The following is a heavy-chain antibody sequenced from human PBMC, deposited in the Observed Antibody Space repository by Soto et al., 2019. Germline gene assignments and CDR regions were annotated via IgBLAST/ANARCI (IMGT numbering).Heavy chain of an antibody. J-gene: IGHJ6*02. CDR2: VDPSDSYT. Sequence: EVQLVQSGAEVKKPGESLRISCKASGYTFTSHWISWVRQMPGKGLEWMGRVDPSDSYTHYSPSFQGHVTISADMSINTAYLQWSSLKASDTAMYYCSRNYYGSGSSQSPHCYDGMDVWGQGTTVTVSS. V-gene: IGHV5-10-1*03. D-gene: IGHD3-10*01. CDR3: SRNYYGSGSSQSPHCYDGMDV. CDR1: GYTFTSHW.